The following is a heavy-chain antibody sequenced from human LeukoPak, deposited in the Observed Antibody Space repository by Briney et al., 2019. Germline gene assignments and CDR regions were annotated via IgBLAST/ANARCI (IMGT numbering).Heavy chain of an antibody. CDR3: ARGGPYSGSYYVPYYYGMDV. D-gene: IGHD1-26*01. J-gene: IGHJ6*02. CDR1: GFTFSSYA. Sequence: GGSLRFSCAASGFTFSSYAMSWVRQAPGKGLEWVSAISGSGGSTYYADSVKGRFTISRDNSKNTLYLQMNSLRAEDTAVYYCARGGPYSGSYYVPYYYGMDVWGQGTTVTVSS. V-gene: IGHV3-23*01. CDR2: ISGSGGST.